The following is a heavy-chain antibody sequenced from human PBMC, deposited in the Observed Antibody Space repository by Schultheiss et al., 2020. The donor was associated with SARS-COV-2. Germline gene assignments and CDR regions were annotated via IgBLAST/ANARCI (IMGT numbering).Heavy chain of an antibody. CDR1: GFTFSNYG. J-gene: IGHJ6*02. V-gene: IGHV3-33*01. D-gene: IGHD2-21*01. Sequence: GGSLRLSCAASGFTFSNYGMHWVRQAPGKGLEWVAVIWYDGSNKYYADSVKGRFTISRDNSKNTLYLQMNSLRGEDTAVYYCARNHIYYYYGMDVWGQGTTVTVSS. CDR3: ARNHIYYYYGMDV. CDR2: IWYDGSNK.